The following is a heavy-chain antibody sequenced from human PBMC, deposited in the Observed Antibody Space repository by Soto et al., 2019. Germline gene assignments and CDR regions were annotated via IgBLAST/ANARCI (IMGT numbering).Heavy chain of an antibody. V-gene: IGHV3-33*01. D-gene: IGHD3-3*01. CDR1: GFTFRNHG. J-gene: IGHJ6*02. Sequence: QVQLVESGGGVVQPGRSLRLSCEGSGFTFRNHGIHWVRQAPGKGLEWVAIIWYDGSKQLYADSVKGRFTISRDNSKNTAYLQMNSLRVEDTALYYCATEDFLNGNISDDYGMDVWGLGTTVTVSS. CDR3: ATEDFLNGNISDDYGMDV. CDR2: IWYDGSKQ.